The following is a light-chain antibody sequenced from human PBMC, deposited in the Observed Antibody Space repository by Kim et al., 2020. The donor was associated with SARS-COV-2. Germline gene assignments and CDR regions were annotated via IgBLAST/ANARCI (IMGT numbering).Light chain of an antibody. CDR3: LQHSSYPRT. V-gene: IGKV1-17*01. Sequence: AAVGDRVTITCRASQDIRNDLGWYQQNPGRAPKRLIYGASSLQRGVPSRFRGSGSGTEFTLTISSVQPEDFATYFCLQHSSYPRTFGQGTRLEIK. J-gene: IGKJ5*01. CDR2: GAS. CDR1: QDIRND.